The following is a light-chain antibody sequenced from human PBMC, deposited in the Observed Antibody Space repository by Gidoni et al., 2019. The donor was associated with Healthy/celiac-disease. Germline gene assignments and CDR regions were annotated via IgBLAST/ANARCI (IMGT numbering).Light chain of an antibody. CDR2: DVS. Sequence: QSALTQPRSVSGYPGQSVTISCTGTSSDVGGYNYVSWYQQPPGKAPKLMIYDVSKRPSGVPDRFSGSKSGNTASLTISGLQAEDEADYYCCSYAGSYTLFGGGTKLTVL. CDR3: CSYAGSYTL. J-gene: IGLJ2*01. V-gene: IGLV2-11*01. CDR1: SSDVGGYNY.